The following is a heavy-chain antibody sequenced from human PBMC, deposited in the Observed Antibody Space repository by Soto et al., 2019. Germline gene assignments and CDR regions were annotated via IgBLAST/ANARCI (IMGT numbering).Heavy chain of an antibody. J-gene: IGHJ4*02. CDR2: ISAYNGNT. Sequence: QVQLVQSGAEVKKPGASVKVSCKASGYTFASYAISWVRQAPGQGLEWMGWISAYNGNTNYAHKLQGRVTMTTDTSTSPAYMGLRSLRSDDTAGYFCARGSPPPREWGQGTLVTVSS. V-gene: IGHV1-18*01. CDR3: ARGSPPPRE. CDR1: GYTFASYA.